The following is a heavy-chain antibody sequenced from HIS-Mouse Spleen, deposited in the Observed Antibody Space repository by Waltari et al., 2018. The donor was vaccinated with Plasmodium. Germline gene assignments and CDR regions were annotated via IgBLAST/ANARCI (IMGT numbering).Heavy chain of an antibody. CDR2: INPNSGGT. CDR3: ARVLGYKAAAGTFVEYFQH. D-gene: IGHD6-13*01. V-gene: IGHV1-2*02. CDR1: GSTFTGYY. Sequence: QVQLVQSGAEVKQPGASVKVSCKASGSTFTGYYMHWVRQVPGQGLEWMGWINPNSGGTNYAQKFQGRVTMTRDTSISTAYMELSRLRSDDTAVYYCARVLGYKAAAGTFVEYFQHWGQGTLVTVSS. J-gene: IGHJ1*01.